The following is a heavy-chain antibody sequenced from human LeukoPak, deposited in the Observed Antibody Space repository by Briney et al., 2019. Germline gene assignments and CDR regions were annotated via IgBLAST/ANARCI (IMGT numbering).Heavy chain of an antibody. D-gene: IGHD3-22*01. V-gene: IGHV4-59*01. CDR1: GGSISSYY. Sequence: SETLSLTCTVSGGSISSYYWSWIRQPPGKGLEWIGYIYYSGSTNYNPSLKSRVTISVDTSKNQFSLKLSSVTAADTAVYYCARVVYSSGYSFHFDYWGQGTLVTVSS. CDR2: IYYSGST. CDR3: ARVVYSSGYSFHFDY. J-gene: IGHJ4*02.